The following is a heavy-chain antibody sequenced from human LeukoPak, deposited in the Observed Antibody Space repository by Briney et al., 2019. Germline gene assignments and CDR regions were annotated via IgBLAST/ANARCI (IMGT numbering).Heavy chain of an antibody. J-gene: IGHJ4*02. CDR3: ARDTGELIY. CDR2: IIPMFGTT. D-gene: IGHD7-27*01. CDR1: GGTFSSDP. V-gene: IGHV1-69*05. Sequence: ASVKVSCKASGGTFSSDPISWVRQAPGQGLEWMGRIIPMFGTTNYAQKFQRGVTFTTDESTSTAYMELNSLTSEDTAVYYCARDTGELIYWGQGTLVTVSS.